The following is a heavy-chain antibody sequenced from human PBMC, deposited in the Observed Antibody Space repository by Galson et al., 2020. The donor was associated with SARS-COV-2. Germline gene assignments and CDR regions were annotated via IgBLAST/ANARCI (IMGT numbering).Heavy chain of an antibody. Sequence: GGSLRLSCGASGLTFSFYAMSWVRQAPGNGLEWVSAISGSGDSTYYADSVKGRFTISRDNSKNTLFLQMNSLRAEDTAVYYCAKDKRDLLDAFDIWGQGTMVTVSS. J-gene: IGHJ3*02. D-gene: IGHD1-26*01. CDR2: ISGSGDST. CDR1: GLTFSFYA. CDR3: AKDKRDLLDAFDI. V-gene: IGHV3-23*01.